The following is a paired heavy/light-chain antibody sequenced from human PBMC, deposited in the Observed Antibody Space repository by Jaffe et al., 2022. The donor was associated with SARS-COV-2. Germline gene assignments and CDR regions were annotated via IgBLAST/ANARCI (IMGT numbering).Light chain of an antibody. CDR1: SSNIGSTT. CDR2: SND. Sequence: QSVLTQPPSASGTPGQRVTISCSGSSSNIGSTTVTWFQQLPGTAPKLLLHSNDQRPSGVPDRFSGSKSGPSASLTISGLQSEDEADYYCAAWIDSLQAVVFGGGTKLTVL. V-gene: IGLV1-44*01. J-gene: IGLJ2*01. CDR3: AAWIDSLQAVV.
Heavy chain of an antibody. D-gene: IGHD1-26*01. CDR3: VKHLLGATSH. J-gene: IGHJ4*02. Sequence: EVHLVESGGGLVQPGGSLRVSCAAAGFIFSDYWLTWVRQAPGQGLEWVATIKGDGSDKYYLDSVKGRFTISRDNAKSSLFLQMSSLRVEDTAVYYCVKHLLGATSHWGQGTLVTVSS. CDR1: GFIFSDYW. CDR2: IKGDGSDK. V-gene: IGHV3-7*03.